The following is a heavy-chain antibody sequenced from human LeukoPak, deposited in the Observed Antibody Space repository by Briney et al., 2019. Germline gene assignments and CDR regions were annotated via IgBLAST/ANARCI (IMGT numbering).Heavy chain of an antibody. V-gene: IGHV3-7*01. CDR3: ARGSIWKPTVTTGY. Sequence: GGSLRLSCAASGFTFSSYAMSWVRQAPGKGLEWVANIKDDGSAKYYVDSVKGRFTISRDNAKNSLFLQMNSLRAEDTAVYYCARGSIWKPTVTTGYWGQGTLVTVSS. J-gene: IGHJ4*02. CDR2: IKDDGSAK. CDR1: GFTFSSYA. D-gene: IGHD4-17*01.